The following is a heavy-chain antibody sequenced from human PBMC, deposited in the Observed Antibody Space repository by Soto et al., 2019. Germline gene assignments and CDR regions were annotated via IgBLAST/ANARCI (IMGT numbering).Heavy chain of an antibody. Sequence: GGSLRLSCAAPGFTFDDYALHWVRQAPGKGLEWVSGISWNSGTIDYADSVKGRFTISRDNAKKSLYLQMNSLRAEDTALYYCARTFLSLMGHMDVWGKGTTVTVSS. V-gene: IGHV3-9*01. CDR3: ARTFLSLMGHMDV. CDR2: ISWNSGTI. J-gene: IGHJ6*03. CDR1: GFTFDDYA. D-gene: IGHD2-8*01.